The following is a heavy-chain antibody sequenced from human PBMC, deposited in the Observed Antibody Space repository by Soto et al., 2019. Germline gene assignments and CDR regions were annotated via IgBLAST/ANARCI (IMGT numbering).Heavy chain of an antibody. CDR1: GGSFSGYY. V-gene: IGHV4-34*01. CDR3: ACDNSDAFDI. Sequence: QVQLQQWGAGLLKPSETLSLTCAVYGGSFSGYYWSWIRQPPGKGLEWIGEINHSGSTNYNPSLTSRVTVTGDTSKNQFSLKLSSVTAADTAVYYCACDNSDAFDIWGQGTMVTVSS. J-gene: IGHJ3*02. CDR2: INHSGST.